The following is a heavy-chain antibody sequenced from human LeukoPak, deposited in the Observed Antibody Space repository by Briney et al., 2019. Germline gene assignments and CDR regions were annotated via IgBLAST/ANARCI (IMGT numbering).Heavy chain of an antibody. CDR1: GYTFTGYY. D-gene: IGHD6-13*01. Sequence: ASVKVSCKASGYTFTGYYMHWVRQAPGQGLVWMGWINPNSGGTNYAQKFQGWVTMTRDTSISTAYMELSRLRSEDTAVYYCARVTLGYSSSGGNYYYYGMDVWGQGTTVTVSS. CDR2: INPNSGGT. V-gene: IGHV1-2*04. J-gene: IGHJ6*02. CDR3: ARVTLGYSSSGGNYYYYGMDV.